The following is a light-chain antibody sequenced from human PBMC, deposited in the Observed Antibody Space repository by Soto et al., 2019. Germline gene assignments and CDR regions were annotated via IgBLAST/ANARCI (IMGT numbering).Light chain of an antibody. Sequence: DNQMIQSPSSLSGSVGDRVTITCRASQTISSWLAWYQQKPGKAPKLLIYAASTLQSGVPSRFSGSGSGTDFTLTISCLQSEDFATYYCQQYYSYPWTFGQGTKVDI. J-gene: IGKJ1*01. CDR3: QQYYSYPWT. CDR1: QTISSW. V-gene: IGKV1-5*01. CDR2: AAS.